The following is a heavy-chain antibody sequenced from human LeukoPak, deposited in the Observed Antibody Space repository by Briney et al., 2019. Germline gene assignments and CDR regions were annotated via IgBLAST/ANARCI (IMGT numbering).Heavy chain of an antibody. CDR1: GGSISSYY. D-gene: IGHD5-12*01. CDR2: IYYSGST. Sequence: SETLSLTCTVSGGSISSYYWSWIRQPPGKGLEWIGYIYYSGSTYYNPSLKSRVTISVDTSKNQFSLKLSSVTAADTAVYYCARGDSGYDPSDYWGQGTLVTVSS. V-gene: IGHV4-59*06. CDR3: ARGDSGYDPSDY. J-gene: IGHJ4*02.